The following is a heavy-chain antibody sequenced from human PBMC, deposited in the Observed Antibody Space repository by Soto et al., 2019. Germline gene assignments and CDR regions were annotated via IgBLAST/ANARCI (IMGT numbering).Heavy chain of an antibody. J-gene: IGHJ6*02. CDR3: ARGGGYHWNWFVYYYGMDV. Sequence: SETLSLTCAVYGGSFSGYYWSWIRQPPGTGLEWIGEIHHSGSTNYNPSLKSRVTISVETSTNQFSLKLSSVTAADTAVSYCARGGGYHWNWFVYYYGMDVWGQVTTVIVSS. D-gene: IGHD1-7*01. V-gene: IGHV4-34*01. CDR2: IHHSGST. CDR1: GGSFSGYY.